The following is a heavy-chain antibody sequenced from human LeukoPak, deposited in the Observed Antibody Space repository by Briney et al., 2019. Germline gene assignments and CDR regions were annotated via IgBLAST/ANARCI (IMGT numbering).Heavy chain of an antibody. J-gene: IGHJ6*02. CDR3: AKDTPHGRDIVVVPAAIYAPGYYYGMDV. CDR2: ISGSGGST. D-gene: IGHD2-2*01. CDR1: GFTFSSYA. V-gene: IGHV3-23*01. Sequence: GGSLRLSCAASGFTFSSYAMSWVRQAPGKGLEWVSAISGSGGSTYYADSVKGRFTISRDNCKNTLYLQMNSLRAEDTAVYYCAKDTPHGRDIVVVPAAIYAPGYYYGMDVWGQGTTVTVSS.